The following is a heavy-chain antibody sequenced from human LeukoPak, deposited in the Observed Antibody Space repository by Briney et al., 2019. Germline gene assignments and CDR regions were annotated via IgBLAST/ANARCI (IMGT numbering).Heavy chain of an antibody. D-gene: IGHD6-6*01. CDR3: ARDSSSSFWGPLGYYYMDV. CDR2: ISAYNGNT. J-gene: IGHJ6*03. Sequence: ASVKVSCKASGYTFTSYGISWVRQAPEQGLEWMGWISAYNGNTNYAQKLQGRVTMTTDTSTSTAYMELRSLRSDDTAVYYCARDSSSSFWGPLGYYYMDVWGKGTTVTVSS. V-gene: IGHV1-18*01. CDR1: GYTFTSYG.